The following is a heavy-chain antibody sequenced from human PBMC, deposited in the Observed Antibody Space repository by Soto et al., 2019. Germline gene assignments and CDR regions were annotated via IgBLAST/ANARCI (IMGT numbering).Heavy chain of an antibody. Sequence: QLVESGGGLVQPGGSLRLSCAASGFDFSSFSMNWVRQAPGKGLEWVSYISSTTTTIYYADSVKGRFTISRDSAENSLYLQMTSLRDEDTAVYYCTRDPLRVAIPQTYGMDVWGHGTTVTVSS. V-gene: IGHV3-48*02. D-gene: IGHD2-21*01. CDR2: ISSTTTTI. CDR1: GFDFSSFS. CDR3: TRDPLRVAIPQTYGMDV. J-gene: IGHJ6*02.